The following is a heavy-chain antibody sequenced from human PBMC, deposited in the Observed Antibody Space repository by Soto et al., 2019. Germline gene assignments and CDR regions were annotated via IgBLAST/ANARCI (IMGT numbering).Heavy chain of an antibody. J-gene: IGHJ4*02. Sequence: ASVKVSCKVSGYTVSGLSIHWVRQAPGKGLEWMGGINPEDGNTMFAQRLQGRVAMTTDTSANTAYMQLSSLRSDDTAVYYCVVVGYYPRNNFEFLGQGSLVTV. V-gene: IGHV1-24*01. CDR3: VVVGYYPRNNFEF. CDR2: INPEDGNT. D-gene: IGHD3-3*01. CDR1: GYTVSGLS.